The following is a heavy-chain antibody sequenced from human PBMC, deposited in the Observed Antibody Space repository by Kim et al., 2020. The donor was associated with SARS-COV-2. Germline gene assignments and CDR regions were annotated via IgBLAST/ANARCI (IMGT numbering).Heavy chain of an antibody. D-gene: IGHD4-17*01. CDR1: GFTFSSYA. CDR2: ISSNGGST. J-gene: IGHJ4*02. Sequence: GGSLRLSCSASGFTFSSYAMHWVRQAPGKGLGYVSAISSNGGSTYYADSVKGRFTISRDNSKNTLYLQMSSLRAEDTAVYYCVKALIYGDYAFDYWGQGTLVTVSS. CDR3: VKALIYGDYAFDY. V-gene: IGHV3-64D*09.